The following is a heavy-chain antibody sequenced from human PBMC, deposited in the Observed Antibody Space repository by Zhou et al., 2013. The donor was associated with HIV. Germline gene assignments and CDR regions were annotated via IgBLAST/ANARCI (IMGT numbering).Heavy chain of an antibody. CDR2: LNPGDGST. J-gene: IGHJ4*02. Sequence: QVQLVQSGAEVKRPGASVKVSCKASGYTFTGYYMHWVRQAPGQGLEWVGLLNPGDGSTTYAQKFEGRVTMTRDTTTRTVSLQLRSLRIDDTAVYYCVRVDSYVRPGPLAYWGQGTLLTVSS. D-gene: IGHD3-9*01. CDR3: VRVDSYVRPGPLAY. V-gene: IGHV1-46*01. CDR1: GYTFTGYY.